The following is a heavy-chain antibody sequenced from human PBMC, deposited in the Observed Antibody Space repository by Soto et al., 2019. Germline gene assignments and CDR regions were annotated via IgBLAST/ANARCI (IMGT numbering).Heavy chain of an antibody. CDR1: GFTFDDYT. V-gene: IGHV3-43*01. Sequence: PGGSLRLSCAASGFTFDDYTMHWVRQAPGKGLEWVSLISWDGGSTYYADSVKGRFTISRDNSKNSLYLQMNSLRTEDTALYYCAKDSELRTSSGSSLDYWGQGTLVTVSS. CDR3: AKDSELRTSSGSSLDY. D-gene: IGHD6-19*01. CDR2: ISWDGGST. J-gene: IGHJ4*02.